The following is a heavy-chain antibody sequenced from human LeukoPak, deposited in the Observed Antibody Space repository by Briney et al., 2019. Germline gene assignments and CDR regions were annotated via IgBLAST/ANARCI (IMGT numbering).Heavy chain of an antibody. V-gene: IGHV3-23*01. CDR2: ISASASST. J-gene: IGHJ6*03. CDR3: ARDTVRDYYYYMDV. Sequence: GGTLRLSCAASGFTFSNYGMAWVRPVPGKGLEWVSAISASASSTYYTDSVKGRFTISRDNSKNTLYLQMSSLRAEDTAVYYCARDTVRDYYYYMDVWGKGTTVTISS. CDR1: GFTFSNYG.